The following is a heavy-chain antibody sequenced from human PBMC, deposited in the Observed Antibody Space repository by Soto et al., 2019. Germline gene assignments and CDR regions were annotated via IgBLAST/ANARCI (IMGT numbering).Heavy chain of an antibody. Sequence: ASVKVSCKASGYTFTSYGISWVRQAPGQGLEWMGWISAYNGNTNYAQKLQGRVTMTTDTSTSTAYMELRSLRSDDTAVYYCARVAVVVAAMADDWFDPWGQGTLVTSP. CDR1: GYTFTSYG. CDR3: ARVAVVVAAMADDWFDP. D-gene: IGHD2-15*01. V-gene: IGHV1-18*01. J-gene: IGHJ5*02. CDR2: ISAYNGNT.